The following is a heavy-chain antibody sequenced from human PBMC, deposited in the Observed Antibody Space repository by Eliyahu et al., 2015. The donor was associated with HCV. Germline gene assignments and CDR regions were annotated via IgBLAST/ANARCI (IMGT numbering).Heavy chain of an antibody. V-gene: IGHV4-31*03. J-gene: IGHJ5*02. Sequence: QVQLQESGPGLVKPSETLSVTCTVSXXSISGGGYYWXWIRQHPGKGLEWIGFIYYSGSPYYNPSLKRRLTISLDRSKNQLSLNLRSVTAADTAVYYCARALGVRGDNWFDPWGQGILVTVSS. CDR3: ARALGVRGDNWFDP. D-gene: IGHD3-10*01. CDR2: IYYSGSP. CDR1: XXSISGGGYY.